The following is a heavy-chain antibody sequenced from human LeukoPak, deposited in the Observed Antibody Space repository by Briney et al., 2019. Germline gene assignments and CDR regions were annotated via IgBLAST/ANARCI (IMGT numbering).Heavy chain of an antibody. Sequence: ASVKVSCKASGYTFTSYGISWVRQAPGQGLEWMGWISAYNGNTNYAQKLQGRVTMTTDTSTSTAYMELRSLRSEDTAVYYCARVLRYYDILSKPFDYWGQGTLVTVSS. CDR3: ARVLRYYDILSKPFDY. CDR2: ISAYNGNT. CDR1: GYTFTSYG. V-gene: IGHV1-18*01. J-gene: IGHJ4*02. D-gene: IGHD3-9*01.